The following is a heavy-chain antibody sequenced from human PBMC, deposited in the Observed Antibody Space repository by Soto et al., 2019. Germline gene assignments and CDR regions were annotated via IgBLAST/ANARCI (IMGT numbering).Heavy chain of an antibody. CDR3: ATPETDYYDSSGYYPQFDY. CDR2: FDPEDGET. D-gene: IGHD3-22*01. CDR1: WYTLTELS. V-gene: IGHV1-24*01. Sequence: ASVKVSCQVSWYTLTELSMHWVGQAPGKGLEWMGGFDPEDGETIYAQKFQGRVTMTEDTSTDTAYMELSSLRSEDTAVYYCATPETDYYDSSGYYPQFDYWGQGTLVTVSS. J-gene: IGHJ4*02.